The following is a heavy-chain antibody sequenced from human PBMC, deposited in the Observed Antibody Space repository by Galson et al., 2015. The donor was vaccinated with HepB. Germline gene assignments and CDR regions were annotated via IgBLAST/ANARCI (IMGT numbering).Heavy chain of an antibody. Sequence: SLRLSCAASGFTFSSYGMHWVRQAPGKGLEWVAVILYDGSNKYYADSVKGRFTISRDNSKNTLYLQMNSLRAEDTAVYYCAKDEDGIAVACRVDYWGQGTLVPLS. CDR2: ILYDGSNK. CDR3: AKDEDGIAVACRVDY. J-gene: IGHJ4*01. D-gene: IGHD6-19*01. CDR1: GFTFSSYG. V-gene: IGHV3-30*18.